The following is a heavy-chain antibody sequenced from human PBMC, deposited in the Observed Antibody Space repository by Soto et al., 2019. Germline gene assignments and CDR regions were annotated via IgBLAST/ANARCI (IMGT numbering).Heavy chain of an antibody. Sequence: ASVKVSCKTSGDTFTDSSMHWVRQAPGQGLEWMGWINLNSGDTNYAEKFQGRVTMTRDTSIITAYMELTRLKSDDTAVYYCARDLGGYDLYGPDTWGQGTLVTVSS. J-gene: IGHJ5*02. V-gene: IGHV1-2*02. CDR1: GDTFTDSS. CDR3: ARDLGGYDLYGPDT. CDR2: INLNSGDT. D-gene: IGHD5-12*01.